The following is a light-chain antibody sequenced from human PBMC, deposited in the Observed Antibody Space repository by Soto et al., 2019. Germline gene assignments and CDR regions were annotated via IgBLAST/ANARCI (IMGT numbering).Light chain of an antibody. CDR1: QSVSSY. J-gene: IGKJ1*01. Sequence: EIVLTQSPATLSLSPGEGATLSSRASQSVSSYLAWYQKKPGQAPRLLIYDASNRATGIPARFSGSGSGTDFTLIIRSLEPEDFAVYYCQQRSNWPVTFGLGTKVEV. CDR3: QQRSNWPVT. V-gene: IGKV3-11*01. CDR2: DAS.